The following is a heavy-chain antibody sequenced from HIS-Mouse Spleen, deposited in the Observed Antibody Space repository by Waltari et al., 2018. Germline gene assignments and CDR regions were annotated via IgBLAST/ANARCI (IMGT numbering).Heavy chain of an antibody. D-gene: IGHD3-10*01. Sequence: QVQLVESGGGVVQPGRSLRLPCAASGFTFSSYGLHWVRPAPGKGLEWVAVIWYDGSNKYYADSVKGRFTISRDNSKNTLYLQMNSLRAEDTAVYYCAREGEISGRSYFDYWGQGTLVTVSS. CDR3: AREGEISGRSYFDY. V-gene: IGHV3-33*01. CDR1: GFTFSSYG. CDR2: IWYDGSNK. J-gene: IGHJ4*02.